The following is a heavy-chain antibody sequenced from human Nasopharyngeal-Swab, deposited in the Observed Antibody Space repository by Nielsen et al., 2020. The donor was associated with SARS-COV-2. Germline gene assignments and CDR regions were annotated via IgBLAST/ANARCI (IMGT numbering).Heavy chain of an antibody. Sequence: WIRRRPGKGLEWIGYIYYSGSTNYNASLKSRVTISVDTSKNQFSLKLSSVTAADTAVYYCAGGRDGYTNYYYYYGMDVWGQGTTVTVSS. CDR3: AGGRDGYTNYYYYYGMDV. J-gene: IGHJ6*02. CDR2: IYYSGST. V-gene: IGHV4-59*01. D-gene: IGHD5-24*01.